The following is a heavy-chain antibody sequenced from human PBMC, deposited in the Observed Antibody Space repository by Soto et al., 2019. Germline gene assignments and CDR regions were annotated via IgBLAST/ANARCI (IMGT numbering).Heavy chain of an antibody. CDR2: IYWDDDK. J-gene: IGHJ4*02. Sequence: QITVKESGPTLVKPTQTLTLTCTFSGFSLSTSGVGVGWIRQPPGKALEWHALIYWDDDKRYRPSLKSRLTIINYTSKNQVVLTMTNMDTADTATYYRAHVITFGGVIAPKNGGHCPVCWGQGTLVTVSS. CDR3: AHVITFGGVIAPKNGGHCPVC. CDR1: GFSLSTSGVG. V-gene: IGHV2-5*02. D-gene: IGHD3-16*02.